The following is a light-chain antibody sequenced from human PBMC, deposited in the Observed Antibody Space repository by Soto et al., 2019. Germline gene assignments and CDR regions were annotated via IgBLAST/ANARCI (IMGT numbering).Light chain of an antibody. CDR3: QQYGSSGT. J-gene: IGKJ1*01. Sequence: EILLTQSPSTLSLSPGERATLSCRASQFVSTNLAWYQQKPGQAPRLLIYGASNRATGIPDRLSGSGSGTDFTLTISRLEPEDFAVYYCQQYGSSGTFGQGTKVDIK. CDR2: GAS. CDR1: QFVSTN. V-gene: IGKV3-20*01.